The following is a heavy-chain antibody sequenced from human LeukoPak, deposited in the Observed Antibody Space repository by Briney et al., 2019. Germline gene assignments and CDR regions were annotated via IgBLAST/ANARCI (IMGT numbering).Heavy chain of an antibody. CDR2: IYYSGST. V-gene: IGHV4-31*03. J-gene: IGHJ4*02. CDR1: GGSISSGGYY. CDR3: ARVNYWLLDY. D-gene: IGHD1-7*01. Sequence: SETLSLTCTVSGGSISSGGYYWSWIRQHPGKGLEWIGYIYYSGSTYYNPSLKSRVTISVDTSKNQFSLKLSSVTAADTAVYYSARVNYWLLDYWGQGTLVTVSS.